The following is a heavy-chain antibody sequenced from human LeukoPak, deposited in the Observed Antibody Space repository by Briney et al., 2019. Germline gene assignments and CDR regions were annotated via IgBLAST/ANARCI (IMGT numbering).Heavy chain of an antibody. J-gene: IGHJ3*02. CDR1: GFTYTIFG. V-gene: IGHV3-48*01. CDR2: IDARSGIT. Sequence: GGSLRLSCAASGFTYTIFGLNWVRQAPGKVPEWVSYIDARSGITYYADSVQGRFTISRDNAQESVLLQMNSLRADDTAVYYCARTYDFGRGPPGGAFDNWGPGTLVTISS. CDR3: ARTYDFGRGPPGGAFDN. D-gene: IGHD3-3*01.